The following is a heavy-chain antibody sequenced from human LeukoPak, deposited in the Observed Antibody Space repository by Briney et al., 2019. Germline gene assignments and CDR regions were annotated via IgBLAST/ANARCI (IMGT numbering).Heavy chain of an antibody. D-gene: IGHD6-19*01. V-gene: IGHV3-23*01. CDR1: GFTFSSYA. CDR2: VSPSGSNT. J-gene: IGHJ4*02. Sequence: GGSLRLSCVASGFTFSSYAMSWVRQAPGEGLEWVSTVSPSGSNTFYTDSVKGRFTISRDNSKNTVYLQMNSLRAEDTAVYYCAKRAPAGLAVAVPYYFDYWGQGTLVTVSS. CDR3: AKRAPAGLAVAVPYYFDY.